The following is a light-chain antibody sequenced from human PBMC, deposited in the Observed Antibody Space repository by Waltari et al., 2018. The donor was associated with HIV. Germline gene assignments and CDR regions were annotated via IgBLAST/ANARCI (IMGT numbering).Light chain of an antibody. V-gene: IGKV3-11*01. CDR2: DAS. CDR3: PQRSNWLPVT. Sequence: DIVLPQSPATLALSPGERATLPCRASQSVSSYLAWYQQKHGQAPRLLIYDASNRATGIPARFSGSGSGTDFTLTISSLEPEDFAVYSCPQRSNWLPVTFGGGTKVEIK. J-gene: IGKJ4*01. CDR1: QSVSSY.